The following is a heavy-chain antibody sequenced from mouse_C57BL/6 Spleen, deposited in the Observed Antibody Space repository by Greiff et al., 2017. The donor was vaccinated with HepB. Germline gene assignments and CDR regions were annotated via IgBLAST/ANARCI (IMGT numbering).Heavy chain of an antibody. CDR2: IDPSDSET. J-gene: IGHJ2*01. Sequence: QVQLQQSGAELVRPGSSVKLSCKASGYTFTSYWMHWVKQRPIQGLEWIGNIDPSDSETHYNQKFKDKATLTVDKSSSTAYMQLSSLTSEDSAVYYCARGGDGYSPFDYWGQGTTLTVSS. CDR1: GYTFTSYW. D-gene: IGHD2-3*01. CDR3: ARGGDGYSPFDY. V-gene: IGHV1-52*01.